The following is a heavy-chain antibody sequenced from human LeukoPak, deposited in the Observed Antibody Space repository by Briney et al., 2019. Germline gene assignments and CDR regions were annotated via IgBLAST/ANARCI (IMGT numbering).Heavy chain of an antibody. D-gene: IGHD2-2*01. J-gene: IGHJ4*02. V-gene: IGHV3-21*01. CDR2: ISSSSSYI. Sequence: GGSLRLSCAASGFTFSSYSMNWVRQAPGKGLEWVSSISSSSSYIYYADSVKGRFTISRDNAKNSLYLQMNSLRAEDTAVYYCARDLGGIGYCSSTSCPDWGQGTLVTVSS. CDR1: GFTFSSYS. CDR3: ARDLGGIGYCSSTSCPD.